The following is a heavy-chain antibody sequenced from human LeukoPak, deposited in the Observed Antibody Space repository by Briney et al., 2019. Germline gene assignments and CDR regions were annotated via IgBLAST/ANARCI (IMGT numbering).Heavy chain of an antibody. Sequence: ASVTVSCKASGYTFTSYGISWVRQAPGQGREWMGWISAYNGNTNYAQKLQGRVTMTTDTSTSTAYMELRSLRSDDTAVYYCARALGIAAAGPLDYWGQGTLVTVSS. CDR2: ISAYNGNT. J-gene: IGHJ4*02. CDR1: GYTFTSYG. D-gene: IGHD6-13*01. CDR3: ARALGIAAAGPLDY. V-gene: IGHV1-18*01.